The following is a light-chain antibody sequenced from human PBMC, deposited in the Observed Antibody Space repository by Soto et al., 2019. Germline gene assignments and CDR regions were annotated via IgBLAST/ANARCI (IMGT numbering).Light chain of an antibody. CDR1: QSISSY. CDR3: KQSYSTPRT. CDR2: AAS. Sequence: DMQITQSPSSLSADLGDRVTITFASSQSISSYLNWYQQKPGKAPKLLIYAASSLQSGVPSRFSGSGSGTDFTLTISSLQTEDFATYSCKQSYSTPRTFGKGTKVDIK. J-gene: IGKJ2*01. V-gene: IGKV1-39*01.